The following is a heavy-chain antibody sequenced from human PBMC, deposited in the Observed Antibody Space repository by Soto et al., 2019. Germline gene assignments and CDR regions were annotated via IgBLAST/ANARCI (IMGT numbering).Heavy chain of an antibody. D-gene: IGHD5-18*01. CDR1: GYTFTSYD. V-gene: IGHV1-18*01. J-gene: IGHJ4*02. CDR2: ISAYNGNT. CDR3: ARDVVTNGYSYGLHK. Sequence: ALVKVACKASGYTFTSYDISWVRQAPGQGLEWMGWISAYNGNTNYAQKLQGRVTMTTDTSTSTAYMELRSLRSDDTAVYYCARDVVTNGYSYGLHKWGQVTLVTVSS.